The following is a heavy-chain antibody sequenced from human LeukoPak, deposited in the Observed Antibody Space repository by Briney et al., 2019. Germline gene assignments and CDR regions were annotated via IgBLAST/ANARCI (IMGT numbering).Heavy chain of an antibody. CDR3: TTSYYDSSGFRA. Sequence: PGGSLRLSCAASGFSLNNAWMSWVRQAPGKGPEWVGRIKSKTDGEAIDYAALVRGRSTISRDDSKNMVYLVMNNLKTEDTAVYYCTTSYYDSSGFRAWGQGTLVTVSS. CDR2: IKSKTDGEAI. CDR1: GFSLNNAW. V-gene: IGHV3-15*01. D-gene: IGHD3-22*01. J-gene: IGHJ4*02.